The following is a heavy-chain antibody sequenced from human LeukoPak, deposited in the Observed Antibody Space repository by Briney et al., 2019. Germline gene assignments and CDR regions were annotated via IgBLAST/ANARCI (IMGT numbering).Heavy chain of an antibody. J-gene: IGHJ6*02. CDR3: AREPYYDILTYYYYYYGMDV. CDR2: ITYDGSNK. V-gene: IGHV3-30*04. Sequence: PGGSLRLSCAASGFTFSSYAMHWVRQAPGKGLEWVAVITYDGSNKYYADSVKGRFTISRDNSKNTLYLQMNSLRAEDTAVYYCAREPYYDILTYYYYYYGMDVWGQGTTVTVSS. CDR1: GFTFSSYA. D-gene: IGHD3-9*01.